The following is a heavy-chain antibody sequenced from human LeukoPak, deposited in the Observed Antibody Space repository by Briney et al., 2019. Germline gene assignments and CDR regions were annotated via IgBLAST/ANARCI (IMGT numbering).Heavy chain of an antibody. J-gene: IGHJ6*03. D-gene: IGHD2-15*01. V-gene: IGHV3-23*01. CDR1: GLTFSSYA. Sequence: PGGSLRLSCVVSGLTFSSYAMSWVRQAPGKGLEWVSGISGSGGSTYYADSVKGRFTISRDNSKDTLYLQMNSLRAEDTAVYYCAKGVEDSGIYYYYYMDVWGKGTTVTVSS. CDR3: AKGVEDSGIYYYYYMDV. CDR2: ISGSGGST.